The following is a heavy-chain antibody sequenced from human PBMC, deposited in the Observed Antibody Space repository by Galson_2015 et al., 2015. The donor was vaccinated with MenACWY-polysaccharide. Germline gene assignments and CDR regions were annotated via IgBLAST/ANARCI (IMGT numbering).Heavy chain of an antibody. D-gene: IGHD5-12*01. CDR1: GFTFSVAW. CDR3: STGLVCFNGYDCS. CDR2: IKSKGDGEII. V-gene: IGHV3-15*01. J-gene: IGHJ5*02. Sequence: SLRLSCAASGFTFSVAWMNWVRQAPGKGLEWVGRIKSKGDGEIIDYAAPVKGRFTISRDDSKSTLYLQINSLKTEDTAVYYCSTGLVCFNGYDCSSGQGSLVTVSS.